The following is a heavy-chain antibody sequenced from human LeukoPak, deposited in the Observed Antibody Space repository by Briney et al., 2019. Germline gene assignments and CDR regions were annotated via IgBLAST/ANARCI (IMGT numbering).Heavy chain of an antibody. D-gene: IGHD3-3*01. Sequence: KPSETLSLTCTVSGGSISSYYWSWIRQPPGKGLEWIGYIYYSGSTNYNPSLKSRVTISVDTSKNQFSLKLSSVTAADTAVYYCARTQYYDFWSGYYDGYMDVWGKGTTVTVSS. J-gene: IGHJ6*03. CDR2: IYYSGST. CDR1: GGSISSYY. CDR3: ARTQYYDFWSGYYDGYMDV. V-gene: IGHV4-59*01.